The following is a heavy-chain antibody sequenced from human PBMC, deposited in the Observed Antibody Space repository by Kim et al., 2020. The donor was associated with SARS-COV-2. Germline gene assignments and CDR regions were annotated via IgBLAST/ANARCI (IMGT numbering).Heavy chain of an antibody. CDR1: GFSLRVSGMC. J-gene: IGHJ3*01. V-gene: IGHV2-70*01. CDR2: VDWDGDE. CDR3: ARMSCFCSAGSCWGTGGFDL. D-gene: IGHD2-15*01. Sequence: SGPTLVNPTQTLTLTCSFSGFSLRVSGMCVSWIRQPPGKALEWLALVDWDGDEYYSTSLRTRLNISKDASKKQVVLTVTNMGPVDTGTYFCARMSCFCSAGSCWGTGGFDLWGQGTSVTVSS.